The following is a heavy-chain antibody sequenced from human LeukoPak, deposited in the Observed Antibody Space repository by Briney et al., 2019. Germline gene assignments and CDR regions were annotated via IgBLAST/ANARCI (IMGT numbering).Heavy chain of an antibody. J-gene: IGHJ6*03. CDR3: TRAPSSGIDYYYYYYMDV. CDR1: GFTFSSYA. V-gene: IGHV3-30-3*01. Sequence: GGSLRLSCAASGFTFSSYAMHWVRQAPGKGLEWVAVISYDGSNKYYADSVKGRFTISRDNAKNSLYLQMNSLRAEDTAVYYCTRAPSSGIDYYYYYYMDVWGKGITVTVSS. D-gene: IGHD3-10*01. CDR2: ISYDGSNK.